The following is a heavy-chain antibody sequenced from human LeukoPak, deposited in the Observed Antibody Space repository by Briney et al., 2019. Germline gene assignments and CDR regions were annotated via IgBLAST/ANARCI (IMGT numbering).Heavy chain of an antibody. V-gene: IGHV4-39*01. Sequence: SETLSLTCTVSGDSMASSNHYWVWIRQPPGKGLEWIGSIYYGGSTYYNPSLKSRVTISQDTSKNQFSLKVNTVTAADTAVYHCARRSHCTGDSCYPVWGQGTTVTVSS. CDR3: ARRSHCTGDSCYPV. CDR1: GDSMASSNHY. CDR2: IYYGGST. D-gene: IGHD2-15*01. J-gene: IGHJ6*02.